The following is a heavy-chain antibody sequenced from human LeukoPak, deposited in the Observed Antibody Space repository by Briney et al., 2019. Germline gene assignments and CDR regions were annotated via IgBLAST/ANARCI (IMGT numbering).Heavy chain of an antibody. CDR2: IYTSGST. J-gene: IGHJ4*02. CDR3: ASGWGTGY. CDR1: GGSISSGSYY. D-gene: IGHD3-16*01. Sequence: PSETLSLTCTVSGGSISSGSYYWSWIRQPAGKGLEWIGRIYTSGSTNYNPSLKSRVTISVDTSKNQFSLKLSSVTAADTAVYYCASGWGTGYWGQGTLVTVSS. V-gene: IGHV4-61*02.